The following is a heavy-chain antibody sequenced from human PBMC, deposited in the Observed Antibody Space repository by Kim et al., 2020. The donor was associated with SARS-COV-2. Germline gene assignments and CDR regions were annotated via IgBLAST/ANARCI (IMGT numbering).Heavy chain of an antibody. CDR3: ARVFSASSGYYVDT. V-gene: IGHV3-20*01. D-gene: IGHD3-9*01. J-gene: IGHJ4*02. Sequence: YADSVKGRVTISRDNATNSLYLRMNSLRAEDTALYHCARVFSASSGYYVDTWGQGTLVTVSS.